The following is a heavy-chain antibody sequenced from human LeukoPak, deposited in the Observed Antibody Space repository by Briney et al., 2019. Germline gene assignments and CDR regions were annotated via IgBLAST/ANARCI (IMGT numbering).Heavy chain of an antibody. J-gene: IGHJ4*02. CDR1: GGSISSYY. Sequence: SETPSLTCTVSGGSISSYYWSWIRQPPGKGLEWIGYIYYSGSTNYNPSLKSRVTISVDTSKNQFSLKLSSVTAADTAVYYCARGYCSGGSCPADYWGQGTLVTVSS. D-gene: IGHD2-15*01. V-gene: IGHV4-59*01. CDR3: ARGYCSGGSCPADY. CDR2: IYYSGST.